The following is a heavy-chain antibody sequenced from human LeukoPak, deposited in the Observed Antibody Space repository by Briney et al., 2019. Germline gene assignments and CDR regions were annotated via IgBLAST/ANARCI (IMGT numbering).Heavy chain of an antibody. Sequence: SETLSLTCTVSGGSISSSRYYWGWIRQPPGKGLEWIGSIYYSGSTYYNPSLKSRVTISVDTSKNQFSLKLSSVTAADTAVYYCARRRSSGWYDYWGQGTLVTVSS. CDR1: GGSISSSRYY. CDR2: IYYSGST. J-gene: IGHJ4*02. V-gene: IGHV4-39*01. CDR3: ARRRSSGWYDY. D-gene: IGHD6-19*01.